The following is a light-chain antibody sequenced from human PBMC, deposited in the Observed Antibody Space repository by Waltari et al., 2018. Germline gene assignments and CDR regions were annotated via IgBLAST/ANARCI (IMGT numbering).Light chain of an antibody. J-gene: IGLJ2*01. Sequence: SSELTQDPAVSVAPGQTVRITCHGDSSRTSYASWDQVKPGQAPLLVMYGKDMRPPGISERTSGYSSGNASSLTITGVQAGDEAEYYCSSRNGRDNLVVFAGVTKLTVL. CDR1: SSRTSY. V-gene: IGLV3-19*01. CDR2: GKD. CDR3: SSRNGRDNLVV.